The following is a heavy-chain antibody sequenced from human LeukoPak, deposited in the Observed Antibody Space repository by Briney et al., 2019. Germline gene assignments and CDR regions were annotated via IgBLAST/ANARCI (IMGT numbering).Heavy chain of an antibody. Sequence: GGSLRLSCAASGFTFSSYSMNWVRQAPGKGLEWVSYISSSSSYIYYADSVKGRFTISRDNAKNSLYLQMNSLRAEDAAVYYCAREGYYYDSSGYYDAFDIWGQGTMVTVSS. V-gene: IGHV3-21*05. CDR2: ISSSSSYI. J-gene: IGHJ3*02. D-gene: IGHD3-22*01. CDR3: AREGYYYDSSGYYDAFDI. CDR1: GFTFSSYS.